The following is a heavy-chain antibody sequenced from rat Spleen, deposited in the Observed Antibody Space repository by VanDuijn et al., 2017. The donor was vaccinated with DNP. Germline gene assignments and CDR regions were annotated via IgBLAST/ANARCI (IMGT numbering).Heavy chain of an antibody. V-gene: IGHV4-2*01. CDR3: TSGLY. CDR2: INEDSSTI. D-gene: IGHD1-7*01. J-gene: IGHJ2*01. Sequence: EVKLVESGGGLVQPGRSLKLFCAVSGFNINDCWMGWVRQAPGKGLEWIGEINEDSSTINYTPSLRERFTISRDNAKNTLYLQMNSLRSEDTATYYCTSGLYWGQGVMVTVSS. CDR1: GFNINDCW.